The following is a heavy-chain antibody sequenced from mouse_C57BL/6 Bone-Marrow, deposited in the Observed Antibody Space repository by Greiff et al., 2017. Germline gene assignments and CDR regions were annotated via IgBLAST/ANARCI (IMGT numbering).Heavy chain of an antibody. CDR2: ISYDGSN. Sequence: VEESGPGLVKPSQSLSLTCSVTGYSITSGYYWNWIRQFPGNKLEWMGYISYDGSNNYNPSLKNRISITRDTSKNQFFLKLNSVTTEDTATYYCARGRGYGSLYYFDYWGQGTTLTVSS. J-gene: IGHJ2*01. V-gene: IGHV3-6*01. D-gene: IGHD1-1*01. CDR1: GYSITSGYY. CDR3: ARGRGYGSLYYFDY.